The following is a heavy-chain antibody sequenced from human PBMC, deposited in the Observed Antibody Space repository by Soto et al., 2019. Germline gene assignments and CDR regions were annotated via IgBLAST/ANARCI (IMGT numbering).Heavy chain of an antibody. CDR1: GFSFSTYG. J-gene: IGHJ6*02. Sequence: QVQLVESGGGVVQPGRSLRLSCAASGFSFSTYGMHWVRQAPGKGLEWVAVTWHDESYKYYADSVKGRFTISRDNSNNILYLQMNSLRAEDTAVYYCARPRESGSSGWYYYYAMDVWGQGTTVTVSS. CDR3: ARPRESGSSGWYYYYAMDV. CDR2: TWHDESYK. V-gene: IGHV3-33*01. D-gene: IGHD6-19*01.